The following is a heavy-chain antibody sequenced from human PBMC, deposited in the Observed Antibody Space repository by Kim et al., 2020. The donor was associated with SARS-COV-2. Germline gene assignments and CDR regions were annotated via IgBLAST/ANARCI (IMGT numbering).Heavy chain of an antibody. CDR2: ISGSGGST. V-gene: IGHV3-23*01. CDR3: AKEEGSGIVVVPAAILAEVPFDY. CDR1: GFTFSSYA. J-gene: IGHJ4*02. D-gene: IGHD2-2*02. Sequence: GGSLRLSCAASGFTFSSYAMSWVRQAPGKGLEWVSAISGSGGSTYYADSVKGRFTISRDNSKNTLYLQMNSLRAEDTAVYYCAKEEGSGIVVVPAAILAEVPFDYWGQGTLVTVSS.